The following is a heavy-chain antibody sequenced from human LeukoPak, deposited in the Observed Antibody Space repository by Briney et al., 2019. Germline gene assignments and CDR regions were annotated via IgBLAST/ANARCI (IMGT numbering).Heavy chain of an antibody. V-gene: IGHV4-61*01. CDR1: GFSVTTDSYC. CDR3: ARAYCSSTSCSFDY. CDR2: DYCGGNT. Sequence: SETLTLTCTVSGFSVTTDSYCWGWIRQPPGKGLEWIGYDYCGGNTNYDPSLKRRVTISVDTSKNQFSLTLTSVTAEDTAVYYCARAYCSSTSCSFDYWGQGTLVTVSS. J-gene: IGHJ4*02. D-gene: IGHD2-2*01.